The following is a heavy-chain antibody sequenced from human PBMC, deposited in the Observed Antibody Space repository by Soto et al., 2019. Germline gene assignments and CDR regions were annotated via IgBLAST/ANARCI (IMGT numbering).Heavy chain of an antibody. Sequence: SETLSLTCAVYGGSFSGYYWSWIRQPPGKGLEWIGEINHSGSTYYNPSLKSRVTISVDTSKNQFSLNLSSVTAADTAVYYCARRDSGSWYFFDYWGRGTLVTVSS. D-gene: IGHD6-13*01. CDR3: ARRDSGSWYFFDY. V-gene: IGHV4-34*01. J-gene: IGHJ4*02. CDR2: INHSGST. CDR1: GGSFSGYY.